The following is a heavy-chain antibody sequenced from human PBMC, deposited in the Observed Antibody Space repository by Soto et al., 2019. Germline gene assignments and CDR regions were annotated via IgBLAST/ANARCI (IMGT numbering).Heavy chain of an antibody. D-gene: IGHD5-18*01. J-gene: IGHJ4*02. CDR1: GYTFTSYA. CDR2: INAGNGNT. CDR3: ARERYSYGSFDY. V-gene: IGHV1-3*01. Sequence: ASVKVSCKASGYTFTSYAMHWVRQAPGQRLEWMGWINAGNGNTKYSQKFQGRVTITRDTSASTAYMELRSLRSGDTAVYYCARERYSYGSFDYWGQGTLVTVS.